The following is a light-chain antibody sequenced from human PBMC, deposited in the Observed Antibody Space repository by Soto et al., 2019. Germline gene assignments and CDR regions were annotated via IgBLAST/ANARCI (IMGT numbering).Light chain of an antibody. CDR1: SSDVGGYKF. CDR3: TSYTSSNPYV. V-gene: IGLV2-14*01. Sequence: LTQPASVSGSPGQSITISCTGTSSDVGGYKFVSWYQQHPGKAPKLMIHEVSNRPSGVSSRFSGSKSGNTASLTISGLQAEDEADYYCTSYTSSNPYVFGTGTKVTVL. CDR2: EVS. J-gene: IGLJ1*01.